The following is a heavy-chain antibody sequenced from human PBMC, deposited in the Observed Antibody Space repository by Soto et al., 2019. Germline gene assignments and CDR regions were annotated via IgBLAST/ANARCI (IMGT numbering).Heavy chain of an antibody. CDR3: VRGPWGFSGTWYDY. CDR2: INHDGSKT. Sequence: EEQLVESGGGFVKPGGSLRLSCAASQFSFSSYWMHWVRQVPGKGPAWVSRINHDGSKTEYADSVKGRFTISRDNTNNTLYLQMNSLRVEDTAMYYCVRGPWGFSGTWYDYWGQGTLVTVSS. J-gene: IGHJ4*02. D-gene: IGHD6-13*01. CDR1: QFSFSSYW. V-gene: IGHV3-74*01.